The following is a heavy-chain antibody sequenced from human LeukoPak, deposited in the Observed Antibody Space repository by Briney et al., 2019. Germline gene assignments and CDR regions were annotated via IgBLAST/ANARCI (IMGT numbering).Heavy chain of an antibody. CDR3: ARHYGP. D-gene: IGHD3-16*01. CDR1: GFTFSDYY. CDR2: IYDSGST. J-gene: IGHJ5*02. V-gene: IGHV4-38-2*01. Sequence: LRLSRAASGFTFSDYYMTWIRQPPGKGLEWIGSIYDSGSTYYNPSLKSRVTISVDTSKNQFSLKLNSVTAADTAVYYCARHYGPWGQGTLVTVSS.